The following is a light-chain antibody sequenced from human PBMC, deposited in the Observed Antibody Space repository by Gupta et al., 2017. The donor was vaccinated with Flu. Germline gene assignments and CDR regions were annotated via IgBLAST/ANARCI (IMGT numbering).Light chain of an antibody. CDR1: QSISTW. Sequence: DIQMTQSPSTLSASVGDRVTITCRASQSISTWLAWYQQKPGKAPKLLIYKASTLESGVPSRFSGSRSGTEFTLTISSLQPDDFATYYCQQYNVYSTFGQGTTVEIK. V-gene: IGKV1-5*03. CDR2: KAS. CDR3: QQYNVYST. J-gene: IGKJ1*01.